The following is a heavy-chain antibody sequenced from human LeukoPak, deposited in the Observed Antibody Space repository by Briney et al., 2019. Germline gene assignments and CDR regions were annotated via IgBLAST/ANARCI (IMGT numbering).Heavy chain of an antibody. CDR2: ISGSGGST. D-gene: IGHD4-17*01. Sequence: TGGSLRLSCAASGFTFSSYAMSWVRQAPGKGLEWVSAISGSGGSTYYADSVKGRFTISRDNSKNTLYLQMNSLRAEDTAVYYCAKDPLPTTVTTFNYWGQGTLVTVSS. CDR1: GFTFSSYA. CDR3: AKDPLPTTVTTFNY. J-gene: IGHJ4*02. V-gene: IGHV3-23*01.